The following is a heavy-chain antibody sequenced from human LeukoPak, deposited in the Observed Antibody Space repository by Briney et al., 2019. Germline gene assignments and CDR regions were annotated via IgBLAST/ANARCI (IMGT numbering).Heavy chain of an antibody. CDR2: ISGSGGST. Sequence: GGSLRLSCAASRFTFSSYAMRWVRQAPGKGLEWVSAISGSGGSTYYADSVKGRFTISRDNSKNTLYLQMNSLRAEDTAVYYCAKVPPPFTAMVNYFDYWGQGTLVTVSS. CDR3: AKVPPPFTAMVNYFDY. CDR1: RFTFSSYA. D-gene: IGHD5-18*01. V-gene: IGHV3-23*01. J-gene: IGHJ4*02.